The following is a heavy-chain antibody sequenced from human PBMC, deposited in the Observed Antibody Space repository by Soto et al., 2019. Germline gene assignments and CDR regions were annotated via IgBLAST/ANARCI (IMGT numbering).Heavy chain of an antibody. CDR2: INAGNGNT. V-gene: IGHV1-3*01. CDR1: GYTFTSYA. J-gene: IGHJ3*02. Sequence: ASVKVSCKASGYTFTSYAMHWVRQAPGQRLEWMGWINAGNGNTKYSQKFQGRVTITRDTSASTAYMELSSLRSEDTAVYYCARWGDYYDSSGYFYAFDIWGRGTMVTVSS. CDR3: ARWGDYYDSSGYFYAFDI. D-gene: IGHD3-22*01.